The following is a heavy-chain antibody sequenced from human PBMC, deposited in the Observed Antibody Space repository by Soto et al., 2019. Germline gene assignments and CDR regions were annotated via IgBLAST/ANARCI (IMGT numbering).Heavy chain of an antibody. D-gene: IGHD6-13*01. CDR1: GFTFSDYY. J-gene: IGHJ4*02. CDR3: ARLGSIAAAGTPDY. V-gene: IGHV3-11*01. CDR2: ASGSGGVK. Sequence: GSLRLSCESSGFTFSDYYMSWFRPAPEKGLEWVSYASGSGGVKLYADSVKGRFTTSRDNAMNSLYLQLNSLRADDTAVYYCARLGSIAAAGTPDYWGQGTLVNVAS.